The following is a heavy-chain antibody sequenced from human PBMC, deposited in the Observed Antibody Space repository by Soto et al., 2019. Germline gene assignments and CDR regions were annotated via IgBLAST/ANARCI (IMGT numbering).Heavy chain of an antibody. V-gene: IGHV3-20*04. CDR1: GFTFDDYG. Sequence: EVQLVESGGGVVRPGGSPRLSCAASGFTFDDYGMSWVRQGPGKGLEWVSGINWNGGSTGYADSVKGRFTVSRDNAKNSLYLQMNSLRAEDTALYYCARDGHYYDSSGWGHWGQGTLVTVSS. J-gene: IGHJ1*01. CDR3: ARDGHYYDSSGWGH. D-gene: IGHD3-22*01. CDR2: INWNGGST.